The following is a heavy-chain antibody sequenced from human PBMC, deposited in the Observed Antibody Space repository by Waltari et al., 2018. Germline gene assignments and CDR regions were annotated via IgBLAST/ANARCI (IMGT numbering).Heavy chain of an antibody. Sequence: EVQLLESGGGLVQPGGSLRLSCAASGFTFSSYAMSWVRQAPGKGLEWVSVIYSGGSTYYADSVKGRFTISRDNSKNTLYLQMNSLRAEDTAVYYCAKEEDFQHWGQGTLVTVSS. V-gene: IGHV3-23*03. CDR1: GFTFSSYA. CDR3: AKEEDFQH. CDR2: IYSGGST. J-gene: IGHJ1*01.